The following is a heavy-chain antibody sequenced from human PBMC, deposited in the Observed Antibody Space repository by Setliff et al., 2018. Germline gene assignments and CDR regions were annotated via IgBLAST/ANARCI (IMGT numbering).Heavy chain of an antibody. V-gene: IGHV3-74*03. J-gene: IGHJ6*02. CDR3: ARAYYGTVNGYSSYYAMDV. CDR2: VNDDGSSA. Sequence: PGGSLRLSCAASGFTFSSYWMHWVRQDPGKGLVWVSRVNDDGSSAMYADSVKGRFTMSRDNAKNTLYLQMNSLRAEDTAVYYCARAYYGTVNGYSSYYAMDVWGQGITVTVSS. CDR1: GFTFSSYW. D-gene: IGHD3-9*01.